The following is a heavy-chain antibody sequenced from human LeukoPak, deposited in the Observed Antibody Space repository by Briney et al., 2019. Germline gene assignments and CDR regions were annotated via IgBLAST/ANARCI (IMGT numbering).Heavy chain of an antibody. CDR2: IIPIFGTA. CDR1: GGTSSSYA. V-gene: IGHV1-69*13. D-gene: IGHD2-2*01. J-gene: IGHJ4*02. Sequence: ASVKVSCKASGGTSSSYAISWVRQAPGQGLEWMGGIIPIFGTANYAQKFQGRVTITADESTSTAYMELSSLRSEDTAVYYCARARLPYCSSTSCYPDYWGQGTLVTVSS. CDR3: ARARLPYCSSTSCYPDY.